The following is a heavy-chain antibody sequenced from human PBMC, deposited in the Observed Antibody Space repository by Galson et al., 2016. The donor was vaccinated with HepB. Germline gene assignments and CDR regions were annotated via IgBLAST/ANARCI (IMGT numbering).Heavy chain of an antibody. CDR2: ISHSGNTR. J-gene: IGHJ4*02. Sequence: SLRLSCAASGFSFNDFYMSWIRQPPGKALEWISYISHSGNTREYADSLKGRFTVTRDNNKNSVYLQLNSLRAEDTALYYCARGVNNWTGDRRLFDLWGQGTLVAASS. D-gene: IGHD1-1*01. V-gene: IGHV3-11*01. CDR1: GFSFNDFY. CDR3: ARGVNNWTGDRRLFDL.